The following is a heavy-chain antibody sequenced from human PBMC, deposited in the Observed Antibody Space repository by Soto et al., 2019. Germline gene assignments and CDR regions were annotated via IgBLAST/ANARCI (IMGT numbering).Heavy chain of an antibody. CDR2: FYWNDDK. CDR1: GFSLSTSGVG. Sequence: QITLKESGPTLVKPTQTLTLTCTFSGFSLSTSGVGGGWIRQPPGKALEWIALFYWNDDKRYCPSLKIRLPITEDTSKNQVVLKMTNMDPEDTATYYCARRRVTFVRVVTIGADYLDYLGQGTLVNVSS. J-gene: IGHJ4*02. V-gene: IGHV2-5*01. CDR3: ARRRVTFVRVVTIGADYLDY. D-gene: IGHD3-3*01.